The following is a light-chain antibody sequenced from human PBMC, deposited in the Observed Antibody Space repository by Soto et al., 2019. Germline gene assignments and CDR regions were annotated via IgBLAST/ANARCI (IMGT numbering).Light chain of an antibody. CDR3: SSYTSATTVF. J-gene: IGLJ2*01. Sequence: QSALTQPASVSGSPGQSTTISCTGTSSDVGGYNYVSWYQQHPGKAPELMIYEVSNRPSGVSNRFSGSKSGSTASLTISGLQAEDEADYYCSSYTSATTVFFGGGTKVTVL. V-gene: IGLV2-14*01. CDR2: EVS. CDR1: SSDVGGYNY.